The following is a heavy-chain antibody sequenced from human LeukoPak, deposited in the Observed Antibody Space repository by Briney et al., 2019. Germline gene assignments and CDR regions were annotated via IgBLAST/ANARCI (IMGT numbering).Heavy chain of an antibody. V-gene: IGHV1-69*06. CDR1: GGTFSSYA. J-gene: IGHJ4*02. CDR3: ARGARYYDSSGYYSY. D-gene: IGHD3-22*01. Sequence: SVKVSCKASGGTFSSYAISWVRQAPGQGLEWMGGIIPIFGTANYAQKFQGRVTITADKSTSTAYMELSSLRSEDTAVYYCARGARYYDSSGYYSYWGQGTLVTVSS. CDR2: IIPIFGTA.